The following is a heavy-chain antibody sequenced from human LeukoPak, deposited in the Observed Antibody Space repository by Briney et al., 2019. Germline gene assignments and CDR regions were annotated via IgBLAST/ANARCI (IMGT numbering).Heavy chain of an antibody. CDR2: ISPSGDST. CDR1: GFTFNNYA. D-gene: IGHD2-2*01. J-gene: IGHJ4*02. CDR3: AKIPKGGYFDS. Sequence: GGSLRLSCAASGFTFNNYAMNWVRQAPGKGLEWVSHISPSGDSTYYADSVKGRFTISRDSSKNTLSLQMNSLRAEDTAVYYCAKIPKGGYFDSWGQGTLVTVSS. V-gene: IGHV3-23*01.